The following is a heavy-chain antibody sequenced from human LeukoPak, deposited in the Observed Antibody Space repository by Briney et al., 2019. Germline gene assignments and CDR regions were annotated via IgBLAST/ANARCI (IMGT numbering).Heavy chain of an antibody. CDR3: ARDSGPWGVFDP. CDR2: MYYSGST. V-gene: IGHV4-59*01. Sequence: SETLSLTCTVSGGSISSYYWSWIRQPPGKGLERIGYMYYSGSTNYNPSLKSQVTISVDMSNNHFSLNLRSVTAADKAVYYCARDSGPWGVFDPWGQGTLVTVSS. D-gene: IGHD3-10*01. CDR1: GGSISSYY. J-gene: IGHJ5*02.